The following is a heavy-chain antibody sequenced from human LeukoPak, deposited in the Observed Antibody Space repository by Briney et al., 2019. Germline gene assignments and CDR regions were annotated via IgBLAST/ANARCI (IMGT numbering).Heavy chain of an antibody. V-gene: IGHV4-34*01. J-gene: IGHJ1*01. CDR3: ARRSGEQLVHFQH. CDR2: INHSGSP. D-gene: IGHD6-13*01. Sequence: SETLSLTCAVYGGSFSGYYWSWIRQPPGKGLEWIGEINHSGSPNYNPSLKSRVTISVDTSKNQFSLKLSSVTAADTAVYYCARRSGEQLVHFQHWGQGTLVTVSS. CDR1: GGSFSGYY.